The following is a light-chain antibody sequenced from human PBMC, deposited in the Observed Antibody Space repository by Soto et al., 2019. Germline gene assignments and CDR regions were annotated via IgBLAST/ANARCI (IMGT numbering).Light chain of an antibody. V-gene: IGLV1-40*01. J-gene: IGLJ1*01. CDR1: SSNIGAGYD. CDR3: QSFDNRLGGSYV. CDR2: DNN. Sequence: QAVVTQPPSVSGAPGQRITISCTGSSSNIGAGYDVHWYQQLPGTVPKLLIFDNNNRPSGVPDRFSGSKSGTSASLAITGLQSEDEADYYCQSFDNRLGGSYVFGTGTKLTVL.